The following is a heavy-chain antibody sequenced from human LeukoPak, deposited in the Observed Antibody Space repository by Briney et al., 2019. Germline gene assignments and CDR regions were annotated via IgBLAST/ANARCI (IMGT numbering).Heavy chain of an antibody. CDR1: GGSISSSSYY. V-gene: IGHV4-39*07. D-gene: IGHD6-13*01. CDR2: IYYSGST. J-gene: IGHJ6*03. CDR3: ARGCSSRNYYYYYMDV. Sequence: SETLSLTCTVSGGSISSSSYYWGWIRQPPGKGLEWIGSIYYSGSTYYNPSLKSRVTISVDTSKNQFSLKLSSVTAADTAVYYCARGCSSRNYYYYYMDVWGKGTTVTVSS.